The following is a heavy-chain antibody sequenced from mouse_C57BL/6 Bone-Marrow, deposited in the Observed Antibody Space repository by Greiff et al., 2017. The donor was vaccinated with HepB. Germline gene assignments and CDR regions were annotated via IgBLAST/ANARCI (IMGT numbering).Heavy chain of an antibody. V-gene: IGHV1-82*01. CDR2: IYPGDGDT. CDR3: ARSPLLLRNWYFDV. J-gene: IGHJ1*03. CDR1: GYAFSSSW. Sequence: QVQLQQSGPELVKPGASVKISCKASGYAFSSSWMNWVKQRPGKGLEWIGRIYPGDGDTNYNGKFKGKATLTADKSSSTAYMQLSSLTSEDSAVYFCARSPLLLRNWYFDVWGTGTTVTVSS. D-gene: IGHD1-1*01.